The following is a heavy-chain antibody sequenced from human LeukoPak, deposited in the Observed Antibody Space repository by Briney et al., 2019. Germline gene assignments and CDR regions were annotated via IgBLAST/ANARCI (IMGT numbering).Heavy chain of an antibody. D-gene: IGHD3-9*01. V-gene: IGHV3-23*01. CDR1: GFTFSSYG. CDR2: ISGSGGST. Sequence: GGSLRLSCAASGFTFSSYGMSWVRQAPGKGLEWVSAISGSGGSTYYADSVKGRFTISRDNSKNTLYLQMNSLRAEDTAVYYCAKDMRFDWTPYYFDYWGQGTLVTVSP. J-gene: IGHJ4*02. CDR3: AKDMRFDWTPYYFDY.